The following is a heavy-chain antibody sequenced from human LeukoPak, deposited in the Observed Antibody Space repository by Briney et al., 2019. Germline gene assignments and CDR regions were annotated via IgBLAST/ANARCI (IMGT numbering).Heavy chain of an antibody. CDR3: AREGLPDAFDI. V-gene: IGHV4-30-2*01. D-gene: IGHD5-12*01. J-gene: IGHJ3*02. CDR1: GGSISSGGYS. CDR2: IYHSGST. Sequence: PSEILSLTCAVSGGSISSGGYSWSWIRQPPGKGLEWIGYIYHSGSTYYNPSLKSRVTISVDRSKNQFSLKLSSVTAADTAVYYCAREGLPDAFDIWGQGTMVTVSS.